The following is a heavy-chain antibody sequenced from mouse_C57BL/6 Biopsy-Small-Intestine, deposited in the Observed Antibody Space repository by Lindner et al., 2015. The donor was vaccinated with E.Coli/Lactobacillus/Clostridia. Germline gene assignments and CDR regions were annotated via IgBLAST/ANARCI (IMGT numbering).Heavy chain of an antibody. CDR3: ARFGHFLPLDY. Sequence: SVKVSCKVSGYTLTELSMHWVRQAPGKGLEWMGRVNPNGGGTDYAQKFQGRLTLTRDTSITTAYMELTSLTSDDTAVYYCARFGHFLPLDYWGQGTLVTVSS. CDR1: GYTLTELS. J-gene: IGHJ4*01. V-gene: IGHV1S29*02. D-gene: IGHD3-1*01. CDR2: VNPNGGGT.